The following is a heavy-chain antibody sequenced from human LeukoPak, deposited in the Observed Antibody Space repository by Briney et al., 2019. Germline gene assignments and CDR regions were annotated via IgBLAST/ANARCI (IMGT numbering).Heavy chain of an antibody. CDR1: GGSISSYY. V-gene: IGHV4-59*01. CDR3: ARDQRSSWYRD. J-gene: IGHJ4*02. CDR2: ISNSGST. D-gene: IGHD6-13*01. Sequence: PSETLSLTCTVSGGSISSYYWSWIRQPPGKGLEWIGYISNSGSTNHNPSLKSRVTISVDTSKNQFSLKLSSVTAADTAVYFCARDQRSSWYRDWGRGTLVTVSS.